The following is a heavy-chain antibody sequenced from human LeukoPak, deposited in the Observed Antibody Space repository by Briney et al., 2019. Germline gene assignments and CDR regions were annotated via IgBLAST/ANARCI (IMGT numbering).Heavy chain of an antibody. CDR2: IYYSGST. CDR1: GGSISNKY. V-gene: IGHV4-59*01. Sequence: SETLSLTCTVSGGSISNKYWSWIRQPPGKGLEWIGYIYYSGSTNYNPSLKSRVTILVDTSKNQFSLNPRSVTAADTAVYYCAKGYSHPDYWGQGTLVTVSS. D-gene: IGHD5-18*01. J-gene: IGHJ4*02. CDR3: AKGYSHPDY.